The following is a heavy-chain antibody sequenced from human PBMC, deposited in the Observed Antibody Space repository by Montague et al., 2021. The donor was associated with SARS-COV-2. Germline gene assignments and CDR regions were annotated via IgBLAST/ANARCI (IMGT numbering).Heavy chain of an antibody. Sequence: SETLSLTCTVSGGSIRTSSYYWGWIRQPPGKGLDWIGSIYDSGSTNYNPSLKSRVTTSVDTSKNQFSLKLSSVTAADTAVYYCAMRGGALVAFDIWGQGTMVIVSS. CDR1: GGSIRTSSYY. CDR2: IYDSGST. CDR3: AMRGGALVAFDI. J-gene: IGHJ3*02. V-gene: IGHV4-39*01. D-gene: IGHD4-17*01.